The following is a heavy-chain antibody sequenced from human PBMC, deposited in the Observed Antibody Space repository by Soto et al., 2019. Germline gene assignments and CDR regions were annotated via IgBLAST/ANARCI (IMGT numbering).Heavy chain of an antibody. CDR3: AKDSGRGWSYFDY. D-gene: IGHD6-19*01. CDR1: GFTFSSYG. CDR2: ISSDGSEK. J-gene: IGHJ4*02. V-gene: IGHV3-30*18. Sequence: HPGGSLRLSCAASGFTFSSYGIHWVRQAPGKGLEWVADISSDGSEKYFPDSVKGRFTISRDNSKNTLFLQMNSLRVEDTAVYYCAKDSGRGWSYFDYWGQGT.